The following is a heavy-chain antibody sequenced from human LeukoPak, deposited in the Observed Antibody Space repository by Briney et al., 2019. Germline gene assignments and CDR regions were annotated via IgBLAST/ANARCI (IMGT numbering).Heavy chain of an antibody. Sequence: GGSLRLSCAASGFTFSSYAMSWVRQAPGKGLEWVSAISGSGGSTYYADSVKGRFTISRDNSKNTLYLQMNSLRAEDTAVYYCAKDLISYYYDSSGYLREDYWGQGTLVTVSS. V-gene: IGHV3-23*01. CDR1: GFTFSSYA. CDR3: AKDLISYYYDSSGYLREDY. J-gene: IGHJ4*02. D-gene: IGHD3-22*01. CDR2: ISGSGGST.